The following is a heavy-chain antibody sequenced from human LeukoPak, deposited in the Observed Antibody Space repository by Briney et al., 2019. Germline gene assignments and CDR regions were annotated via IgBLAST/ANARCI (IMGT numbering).Heavy chain of an antibody. J-gene: IGHJ4*02. CDR1: GFTFSSYW. CDR3: ARDIAIAAAGTDYFDY. CDR2: IKQDGGEI. Sequence: GGSLRLSCAASGFTFSSYWMHWVRQAPGKGLEWVANIKQDGGEIYYVDSVKGRFTISRDNARNSVYLQMTSLRVEDTAVYYCARDIAIAAAGTDYFDYWGQGALVTVSS. D-gene: IGHD6-13*01. V-gene: IGHV3-7*03.